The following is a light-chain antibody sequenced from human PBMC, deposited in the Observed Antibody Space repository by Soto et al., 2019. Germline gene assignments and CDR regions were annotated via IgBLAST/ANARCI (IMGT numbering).Light chain of an antibody. Sequence: QSALTQPRSVSGSARQSVTISCTGTSTDVGGYNYVSWYQQHPGKVPKLMLYDVSKRPSGVPDRFSGSKSGNTASLTISGLQAEDEADYYRCSYAGRDTLYVFGSGTKLTVL. J-gene: IGLJ1*01. CDR3: CSYAGRDTLYV. V-gene: IGLV2-11*01. CDR1: STDVGGYNY. CDR2: DVS.